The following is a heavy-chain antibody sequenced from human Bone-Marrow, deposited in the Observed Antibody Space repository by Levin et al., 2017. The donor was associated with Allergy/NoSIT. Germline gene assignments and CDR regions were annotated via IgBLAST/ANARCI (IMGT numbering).Heavy chain of an antibody. V-gene: IGHV1-3*01. D-gene: IGHD3-16*02. CDR3: ARSASYQRRHHYHYMDV. Sequence: PWASVKVSCKASGDTLTKYAIHWVRQAPGQSLESIGWINVARGNAQYGKTFQARVTITWDNSASTAYMEVTSLRSEDTAVYYCARSASYQRRHHYHYMDVWGKGTTVIVSS. J-gene: IGHJ6*03. CDR2: INVARGNA. CDR1: GDTLTKYA.